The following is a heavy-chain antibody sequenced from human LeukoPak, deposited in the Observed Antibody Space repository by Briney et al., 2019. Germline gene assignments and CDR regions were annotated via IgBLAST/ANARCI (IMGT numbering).Heavy chain of an antibody. Sequence: ASVKVSCKASGYTFTGYYMHWVRQAPGQGLEWMGWINPNSGGTNYAQKFQGRVTMTRDTSISTVYMELSRLRSDDTAAYYCARSPQDIVVVVVDKGYMDVWGKGTTVTVSS. V-gene: IGHV1-2*02. D-gene: IGHD2-15*01. J-gene: IGHJ6*03. CDR1: GYTFTGYY. CDR2: INPNSGGT. CDR3: ARSPQDIVVVVVDKGYMDV.